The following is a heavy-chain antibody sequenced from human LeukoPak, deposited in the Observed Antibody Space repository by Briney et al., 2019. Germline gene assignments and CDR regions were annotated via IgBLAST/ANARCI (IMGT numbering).Heavy chain of an antibody. CDR3: GKEGGA. CDR1: GFTVSNNY. CDR2: IGGRGGST. Sequence: GGSLRLSCVVSGFTVSNNYMKWVRQAPGKGLEWVSAIGGRGGSTYYADSLGGRFTISRDNSKDMVYLQMNSLKVEDTATYYCGKEGGAWGQGTKVTVSS. J-gene: IGHJ5*02. D-gene: IGHD3-16*01. V-gene: IGHV3-23*01.